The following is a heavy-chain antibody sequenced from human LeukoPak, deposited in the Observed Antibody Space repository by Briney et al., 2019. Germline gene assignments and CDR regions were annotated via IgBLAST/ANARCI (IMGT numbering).Heavy chain of an antibody. V-gene: IGHV4-59*01. CDR1: GGSISSYY. CDR2: IYYSGST. J-gene: IGHJ4*02. D-gene: IGHD6-19*01. CDR3: ARTNPNSSGWYLSYFDY. Sequence: PSETLSFTCTVSGGSISSYYWSWIRQPPGKGLEWIGYIYYSGSTNYNPSLKSRVTISVDTSKNQFSLKLSSVTAADTAVYYCARTNPNSSGWYLSYFDYWGQGTLVTVSS.